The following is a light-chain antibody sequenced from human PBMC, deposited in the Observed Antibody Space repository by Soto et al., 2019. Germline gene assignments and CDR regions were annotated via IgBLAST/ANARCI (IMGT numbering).Light chain of an antibody. J-gene: IGKJ1*01. CDR3: QQYGSSPPWT. Sequence: EIVLTQSPGTLSLSPGERATLSCRASQSVSSSYLVWYQQKPGQAPRLLIYGASSRATGIPDRFSGSGSGTDFTLTLSRLEPEDFAVYYCQQYGSSPPWTFGQGTKVEIK. V-gene: IGKV3-20*01. CDR2: GAS. CDR1: QSVSSSY.